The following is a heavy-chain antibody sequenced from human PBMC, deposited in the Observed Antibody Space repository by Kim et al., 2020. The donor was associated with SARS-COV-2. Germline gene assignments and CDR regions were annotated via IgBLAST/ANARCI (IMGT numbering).Heavy chain of an antibody. D-gene: IGHD3-10*01. Sequence: GGSLRLSCAASGFTFSSYGMHWVRQAPGKGLEWVAVISYDGSNKYYADSVKGRFTISRDNSKNTLYLQMNSLRAEDTAVYYCALGDYYGSGSYYIRGYWGQGTLVTVSS. J-gene: IGHJ4*02. CDR3: ALGDYYGSGSYYIRGY. V-gene: IGHV3-33*05. CDR1: GFTFSSYG. CDR2: ISYDGSNK.